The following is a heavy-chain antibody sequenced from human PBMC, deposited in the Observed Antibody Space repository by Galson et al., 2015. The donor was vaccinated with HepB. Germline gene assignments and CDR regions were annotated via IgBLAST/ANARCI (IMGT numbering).Heavy chain of an antibody. Sequence: SLRLSCAASGFTFSTFSMTWVRQAPGKGLEWVSNIYRDGSNTFYVNSVSGRFTISRDDAKNTLYLQMNSLRAEDTTVYYCARGRSGSCGSCRYFDYWGQGALVTVSS. CDR3: ARGRSGSCGSCRYFDY. CDR1: GFTFSTFS. CDR2: IYRDGSNT. J-gene: IGHJ4*02. V-gene: IGHV3-7*03. D-gene: IGHD2-15*01.